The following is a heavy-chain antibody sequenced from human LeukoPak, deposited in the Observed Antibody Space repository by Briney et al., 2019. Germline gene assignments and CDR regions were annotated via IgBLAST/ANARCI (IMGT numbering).Heavy chain of an antibody. V-gene: IGHV1-2*02. CDR3: ARDGYYYGSGSSVNWFDP. CDR1: GYTFTGYY. Sequence: ASVKVSCKASGYTFTGYYMHWVRQAPGQGLEWMGWINPNSGGTNYAQKLQGRVTMTTDTSTSTAYMELRSLRSDDTAVYYCARDGYYYGSGSSVNWFDPWGQGTLVTVSS. D-gene: IGHD3-10*01. CDR2: INPNSGGT. J-gene: IGHJ5*02.